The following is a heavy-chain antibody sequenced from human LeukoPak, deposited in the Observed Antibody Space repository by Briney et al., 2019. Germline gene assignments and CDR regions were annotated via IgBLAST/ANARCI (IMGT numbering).Heavy chain of an antibody. CDR2: ISSSGSTI. J-gene: IGHJ4*02. CDR1: GFIFSRYS. CDR3: AKRGAEVGTTIAPGDY. D-gene: IGHD1-26*01. V-gene: IGHV3-48*04. Sequence: GGSLRLSCEASGFIFSRYSMNWVRQAPGKGLEWVSYISSSGSTIYYADSVKGRFTISRDNAKNSLYLQMNSLRAEDTAVYYCAKRGAEVGTTIAPGDYWGQGSLVTVSS.